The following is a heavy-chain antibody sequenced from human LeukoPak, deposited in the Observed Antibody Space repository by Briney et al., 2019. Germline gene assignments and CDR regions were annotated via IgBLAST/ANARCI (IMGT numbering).Heavy chain of an antibody. J-gene: IGHJ6*02. V-gene: IGHV4-59*08. CDR1: GGSISSYY. Sequence: SETLSLTCTVSGGSISSYYWSWIRQPPGKGLEWIGYIYYSGSTNYNPSLQSRVTMSIDTSKNQFSLKLSSVTAADTAVYYCARHYDFWSGRYYYYYYGMDVWGQGTTVTVSS. CDR3: ARHYDFWSGRYYYYYYGMDV. D-gene: IGHD3-3*01. CDR2: IYYSGST.